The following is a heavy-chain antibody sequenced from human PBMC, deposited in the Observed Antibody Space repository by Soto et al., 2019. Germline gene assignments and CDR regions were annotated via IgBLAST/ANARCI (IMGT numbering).Heavy chain of an antibody. D-gene: IGHD3-3*01. J-gene: IGHJ6*02. CDR3: ARATYYDFWSPDYYGMDV. Sequence: PGRSLRLSCAASGFTFSSYWMHWVRQAPGKGLVWVSRINSDGSSTSYADSVKGRFTISRDNAKNTLYLQMNSLRAEDTAVYYCARATYYDFWSPDYYGMDVWGQGTTVTVSS. V-gene: IGHV3-74*01. CDR1: GFTFSSYW. CDR2: INSDGSST.